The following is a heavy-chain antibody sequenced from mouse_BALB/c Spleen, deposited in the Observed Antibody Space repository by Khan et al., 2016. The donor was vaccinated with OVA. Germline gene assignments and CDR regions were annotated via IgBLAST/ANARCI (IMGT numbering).Heavy chain of an antibody. CDR3: AREEYYGSRRAWFAY. V-gene: IGHV1-80*01. Sequence: QVQLQQSGAELVRPGSSVKLSCKASGYAFSTYWMNWVKQRPGQGLEWIGQIYPGAGNTNYNGDFKGKASLTADTSSSTAYMQLSSLTSEDSAVYDCAREEYYGSRRAWFAYWGQGTLVTVSA. J-gene: IGHJ3*01. CDR1: GYAFSTYW. D-gene: IGHD1-1*01. CDR2: IYPGAGNT.